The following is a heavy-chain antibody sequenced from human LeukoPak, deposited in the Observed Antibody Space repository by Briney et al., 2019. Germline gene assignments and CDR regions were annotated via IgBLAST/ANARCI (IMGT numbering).Heavy chain of an antibody. J-gene: IGHJ1*01. V-gene: IGHV3-7*01. CDR1: GFTFSNYW. Sequence: PGGSLRLSCAASGFTFSNYWMSWVRQAPGKGLEWVANIKQDGSEKFYVDSVKGRFTISRDNAKNSLYLQMNSLRAEDTAVYYCARGGYCSGGSCYPRAAEYFQHWGQGTLVTVSS. D-gene: IGHD2-15*01. CDR3: ARGGYCSGGSCYPRAAEYFQH. CDR2: IKQDGSEK.